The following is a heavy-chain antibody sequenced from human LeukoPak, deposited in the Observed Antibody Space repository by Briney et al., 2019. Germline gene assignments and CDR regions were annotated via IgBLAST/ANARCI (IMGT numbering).Heavy chain of an antibody. J-gene: IGHJ4*02. CDR2: IKQDGSEN. V-gene: IGHV3-7*01. Sequence: GGSLRLSCAASGFTFSSYWMSWVRQAPGKGLEWVSNIKQDGSENYYVDSVKGRFTISRDNAKNSLYLQMNSLRAEDTAVYYCARDFLPYYLLFDYWGQGTLVTVSS. CDR1: GFTFSSYW. D-gene: IGHD2-8*01. CDR3: ARDFLPYYLLFDY.